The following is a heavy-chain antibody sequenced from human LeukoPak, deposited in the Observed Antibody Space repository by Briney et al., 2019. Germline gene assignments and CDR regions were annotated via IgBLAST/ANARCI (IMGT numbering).Heavy chain of an antibody. CDR2: INHTGST. Sequence: SETLSLTCAVYGGAFSGYYGSWIRQPAGHGLKWIGEINHTGSTKYNPSLKTRVTISVDTSKNQFSLKLSSVTAADTAVYYCARGGVTTVPFDYWGQGTLVTVSS. J-gene: IGHJ4*02. CDR3: ARGGVTTVPFDY. V-gene: IGHV4-34*01. CDR1: GGAFSGYY. D-gene: IGHD4-17*01.